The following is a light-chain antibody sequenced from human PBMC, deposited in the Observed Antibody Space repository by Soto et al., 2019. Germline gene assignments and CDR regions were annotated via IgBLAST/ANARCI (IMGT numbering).Light chain of an antibody. CDR2: EVS. J-gene: IGLJ1*01. CDR1: SSDVGGYNN. CDR3: SSYTSSSIDYV. Sequence: QSALTQPASVSGSPGQSITISCTGTSSDVGGYNNVSWYQQHPGKAPKLMIYEVSNRPSGVSNRFSVSKSGNTASLTISGLQAEDEADYYCSSYTSSSIDYVFGTGTKLTVL. V-gene: IGLV2-14*01.